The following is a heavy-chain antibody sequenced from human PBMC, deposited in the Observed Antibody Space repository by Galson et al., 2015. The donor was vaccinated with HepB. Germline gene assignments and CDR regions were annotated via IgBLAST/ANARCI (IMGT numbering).Heavy chain of an antibody. J-gene: IGHJ4*02. V-gene: IGHV3-7*03. CDR2: IQEDGSEK. CDR3: ARDQWRIFDY. D-gene: IGHD2-8*01. Sequence: SLRLSCAASGSTFSNYWMGWVRQAPGKGLEWVANIQEDGSEKYYVDSVRGRFTISRDNAKNSLYLQINSLRAEDTAVYYCARDQWRIFDYWGQGTLVTVSS. CDR1: GSTFSNYW.